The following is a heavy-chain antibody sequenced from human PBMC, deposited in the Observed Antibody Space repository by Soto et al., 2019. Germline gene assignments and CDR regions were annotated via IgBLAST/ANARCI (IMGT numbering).Heavy chain of an antibody. CDR1: GGSVSGGSHY. CDR3: ARSLAGYSSRGMDV. Sequence: ETLSLTCTVSGGSVSGGSHYWSWIRQPPGKGLEWIGYIYVSGNTNYNPYLKSRVTISVDTSKNQFSLKLSSVTAADTAVYYCARSLAGYSSRGMDVWGQGTTVTVSS. CDR2: IYVSGNT. D-gene: IGHD6-13*01. J-gene: IGHJ6*02. V-gene: IGHV4-61*01.